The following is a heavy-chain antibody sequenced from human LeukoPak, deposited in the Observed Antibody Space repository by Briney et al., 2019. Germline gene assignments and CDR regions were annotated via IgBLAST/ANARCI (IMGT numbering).Heavy chain of an antibody. J-gene: IGHJ4*02. CDR1: GGSISSYY. Sequence: SETLSLTCTVSGGSISSYYWSWIRQPPGKGLEWIGYIYYSGSTNYNPSLKSRVTISVDTSKNQFFLKLSSVTAADTAVYYCAKALGSSGWSNFDYWGQGTLVTVSS. D-gene: IGHD6-19*01. CDR2: IYYSGST. CDR3: AKALGSSGWSNFDY. V-gene: IGHV4-59*01.